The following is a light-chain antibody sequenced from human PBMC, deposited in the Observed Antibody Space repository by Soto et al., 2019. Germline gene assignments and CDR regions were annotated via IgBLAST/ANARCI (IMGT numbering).Light chain of an antibody. CDR2: GAS. Sequence: EIVMTQSPATLSVSPGERATLSCRASQSIRSNLGWYQQKPGQAPRLLIYGASTRATGVPARFSGSGSGTEFTLTISSLQSEDSAVYYCQHYGLSFTWTFGQGTKVEI. CDR3: QHYGLSFTWT. J-gene: IGKJ1*01. V-gene: IGKV3-15*01. CDR1: QSIRSN.